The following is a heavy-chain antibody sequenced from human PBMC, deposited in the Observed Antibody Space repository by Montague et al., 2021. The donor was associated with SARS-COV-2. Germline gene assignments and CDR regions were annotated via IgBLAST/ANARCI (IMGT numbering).Heavy chain of an antibody. CDR3: AREVVTFDSWSNSFRADYFDL. J-gene: IGHJ4*02. V-gene: IGHV4-34*01. CDR1: GGPFSGYD. CDR2: INQSGST. Sequence: SETRSLTCAVYGGPFSGYDWTWIRQSPGKGLEWIGEINQSGSTKYKPSLKSRVTISVDTSKNQFSLRLTSVTAADTAVYYCAREVVTFDSWSNSFRADYFDLWGQGTLVTVSS. D-gene: IGHD3-3*01.